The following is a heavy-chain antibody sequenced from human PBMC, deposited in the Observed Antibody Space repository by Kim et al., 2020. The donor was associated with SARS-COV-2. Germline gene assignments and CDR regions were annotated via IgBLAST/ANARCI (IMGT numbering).Heavy chain of an antibody. Sequence: STYYNPSLKSRVTRSVDTSKNQFSLKLSSVTAADTAVYYCARKRMTTLDYWGQGTLVTVSS. CDR3: ARKRMTTLDY. J-gene: IGHJ4*02. V-gene: IGHV4-30-2*05. D-gene: IGHD4-4*01. CDR2: ST.